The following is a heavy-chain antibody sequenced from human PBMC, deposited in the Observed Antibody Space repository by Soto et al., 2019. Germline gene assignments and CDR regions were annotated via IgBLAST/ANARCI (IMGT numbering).Heavy chain of an antibody. CDR1: GYAFTTYG. CDR2: ISAHNGNT. CDR3: ARGRYGDY. Sequence: QVHLVQSGAEVKKPGASVKVSCKRSGYAFTTYGITWVRQAPGQGLEWMGWISAHNGNTNYAQKLQGRVTVTRDTSTSTAHIERRSLRSDDTAVYYCARGRYGDYWGQGALVTVSS. V-gene: IGHV1-18*01. D-gene: IGHD1-1*01. J-gene: IGHJ4*02.